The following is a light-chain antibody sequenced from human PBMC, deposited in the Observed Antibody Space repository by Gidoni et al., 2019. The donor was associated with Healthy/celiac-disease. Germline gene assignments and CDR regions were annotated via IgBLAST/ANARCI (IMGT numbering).Light chain of an antibody. Sequence: QSVMTQPPSVPGAPGQRVTISCTGSSCNIGAGYDVHWYQLLPGTAPKLLIYGNSNRPSGVPDRFSGSKSGTSASLAITGLQAEDDADYYCQSYDSSLSGSVFGGGTKLTVL. CDR2: GNS. CDR3: QSYDSSLSGSV. V-gene: IGLV1-40*01. CDR1: SCNIGAGYD. J-gene: IGLJ2*01.